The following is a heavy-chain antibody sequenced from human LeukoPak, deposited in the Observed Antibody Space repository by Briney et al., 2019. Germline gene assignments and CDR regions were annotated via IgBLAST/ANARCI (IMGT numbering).Heavy chain of an antibody. Sequence: SETLSLTCTVSGGSISSNYWSWIRQPPRKGLEWIGYVSSSGSTEYDPSLESRVTISLDTSKNQVSLNLNSVTAADTAIYLCARGHYDLAPWGQGILVTVSS. J-gene: IGHJ5*02. D-gene: IGHD4-17*01. V-gene: IGHV4-59*01. CDR1: GGSISSNY. CDR3: ARGHYDLAP. CDR2: VSSSGST.